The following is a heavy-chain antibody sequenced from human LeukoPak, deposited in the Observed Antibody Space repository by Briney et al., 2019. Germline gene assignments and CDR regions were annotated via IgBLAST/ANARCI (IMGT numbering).Heavy chain of an antibody. J-gene: IGHJ2*01. Sequence: SETLSLTCSVSGASITDSPYYWAWIRQPPGKGLEWIGNIYYVGSTFYNPSLKSRVTISIDTSMNHFSLNLKSVTAADTAVYYCAFGDNDFDFWGRGTLVTVSS. CDR1: GASITDSPYY. D-gene: IGHD1-1*01. V-gene: IGHV4-39*07. CDR3: AFGDNDFDF. CDR2: IYYVGST.